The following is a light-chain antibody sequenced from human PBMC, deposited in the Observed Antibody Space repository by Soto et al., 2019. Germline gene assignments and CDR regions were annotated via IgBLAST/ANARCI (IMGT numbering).Light chain of an antibody. Sequence: QSVLTQSPSASASLGASVKLTCTLSSGHSSYAIAWHQKQPEQGPRYLMKVNSDGRHIKGDGIPDRFSGSSSGDERYLTISTLQSEDEADYYCQTWVTGTYVVFGGGTKLTVL. CDR3: QTWVTGTYVV. J-gene: IGLJ2*01. CDR2: VNSDGRH. CDR1: SGHSSYA. V-gene: IGLV4-69*02.